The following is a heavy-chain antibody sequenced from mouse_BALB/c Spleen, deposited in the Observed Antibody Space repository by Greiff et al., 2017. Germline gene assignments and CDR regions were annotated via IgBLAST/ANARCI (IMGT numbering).Heavy chain of an antibody. CDR2: ISSGGST. J-gene: IGHJ2*01. CDR1: GFTFSSYA. V-gene: IGHV5-6-5*01. D-gene: IGHD1-1*01. Sequence: DVHLVESGGGLVQPGGSRKLSCAASGFTFSSYAMSWVRQTPEKRLEWVASISSGGSTYYPDSVKGRFTSSRDNARNILYLQMSSLRSEDTAMYYCASYGSSYFDYWGQGTTLTVSS. CDR3: ASYGSSYFDY.